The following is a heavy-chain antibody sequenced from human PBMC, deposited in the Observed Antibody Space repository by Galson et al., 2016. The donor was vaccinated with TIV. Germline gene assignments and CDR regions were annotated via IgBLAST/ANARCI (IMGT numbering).Heavy chain of an antibody. D-gene: IGHD3-16*02. CDR2: VDPEDGET. J-gene: IGHJ3*02. V-gene: IGHV1-69-2*01. CDR1: GYTFTDYY. CDR3: ATVSVRVAYIYDDACGSSRSDAFGI. Sequence: VKVSCKVSGYTFTDYYMHWVQQAPGKGLEWMGLVDPEDGETIYVEKFQGRVTITADTSTDTAYMELSSLRSEDTAVYYCATVSVRVAYIYDDACGSSRSDAFGIWGQGTMVTVSS.